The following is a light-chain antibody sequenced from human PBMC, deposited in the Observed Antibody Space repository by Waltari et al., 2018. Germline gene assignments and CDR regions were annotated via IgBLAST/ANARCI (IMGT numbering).Light chain of an antibody. CDR3: NSRDSGSSPVRK. CDR1: SLRNYY. Sequence: SSELTQDPAVSVALGQTVRITCHGDSLRNYYASWYQQKPGQAPILVLYGKNNRPSGIPDRFSCSSSGNTSSLTITGAQAEDEADYYCNSRDSGSSPVRKFGGGTKLTV. J-gene: IGLJ3*02. CDR2: GKN. V-gene: IGLV3-19*01.